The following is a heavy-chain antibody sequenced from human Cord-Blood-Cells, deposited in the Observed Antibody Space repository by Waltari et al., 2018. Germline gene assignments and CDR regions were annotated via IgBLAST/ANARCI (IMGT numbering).Heavy chain of an antibody. CDR3: ARVEYSSSWYYYYYMDV. Sequence: VKPGGSMRLSCAASGFTVSDYYMSWIRQAPGKGLEWVSYISSSGSTIYYADSVKGRFTISRDNAKNSLYLQMNSLRAEDTAVYYCARVEYSSSWYYYYYMDVWGKGTTVTVSS. D-gene: IGHD6-13*01. CDR1: GFTVSDYY. V-gene: IGHV3-11*04. CDR2: ISSSGSTI. J-gene: IGHJ6*03.